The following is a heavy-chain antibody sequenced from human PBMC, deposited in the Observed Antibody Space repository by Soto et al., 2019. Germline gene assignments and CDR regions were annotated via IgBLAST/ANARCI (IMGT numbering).Heavy chain of an antibody. CDR2: IYYSGST. J-gene: IGHJ5*02. CDR3: ARGLELVNWFDP. Sequence: QVQLQESGPGLVKPSQTLSLTCTVSGGSISSGDYYWSWIRQPPGKGLEWIGYIYYSGSTYYNPSRKSRVTIAVDTSKNQFSLKLSSVTAADTAVYYCARGLELVNWFDPWGQGTLVTVSS. CDR1: GGSISSGDYY. V-gene: IGHV4-30-4*01. D-gene: IGHD1-7*01.